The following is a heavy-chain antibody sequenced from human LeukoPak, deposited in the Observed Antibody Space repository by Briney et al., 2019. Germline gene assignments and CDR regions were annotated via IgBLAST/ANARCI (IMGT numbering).Heavy chain of an antibody. CDR1: GDSVSSNSAA. J-gene: IGHJ4*02. D-gene: IGHD1-26*01. Sequence: SQTLPLTCAISGDSVSSNSAAWNWIRQSPSRGLEWLGRTYYRSTWYNDYAVSVQSRITIHPDTSKNQFSLQLNSLTPEDTAVYLCARERGSPTWFDYWGQGTLVTVSS. CDR3: ARERGSPTWFDY. CDR2: TYYRSTWYN. V-gene: IGHV6-1*01.